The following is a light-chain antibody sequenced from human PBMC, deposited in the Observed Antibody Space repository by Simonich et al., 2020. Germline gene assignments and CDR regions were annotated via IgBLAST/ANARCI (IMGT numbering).Light chain of an antibody. Sequence: QSALTQPASVSGSPGQSIPISCTGTSSDVGDYNYVSWYQQHPGKAPKLMIYDVSKRPSWVSNRFSGSKSGNTASLTISGLQAEDEADYYCSSYTSSSTLVFGGGTKLTVL. J-gene: IGLJ2*01. CDR1: SSDVGDYNY. V-gene: IGLV2-14*01. CDR2: DVS. CDR3: SSYTSSSTLV.